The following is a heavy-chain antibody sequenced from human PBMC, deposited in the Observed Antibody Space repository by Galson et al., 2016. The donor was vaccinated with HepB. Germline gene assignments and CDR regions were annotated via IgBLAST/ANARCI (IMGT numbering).Heavy chain of an antibody. D-gene: IGHD2-21*01. CDR2: IWSDGSQK. Sequence: SLRLSCAASGFTFSSHGIHWVRQAPGKGLEWVAVIWSDGSQKYYEDSVKGRFTISRDNSKNTVYLQMTSLRAEDTAVYYCAREAGGSDFHFDFWGQGTLVTVSS. V-gene: IGHV3-33*01. J-gene: IGHJ4*02. CDR3: AREAGGSDFHFDF. CDR1: GFTFSSHG.